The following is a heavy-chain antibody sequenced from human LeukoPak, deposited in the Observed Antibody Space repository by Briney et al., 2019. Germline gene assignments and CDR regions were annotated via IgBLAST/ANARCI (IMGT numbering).Heavy chain of an antibody. CDR1: GGSISSYY. CDR3: AREGYYDSSGYYLQSHYYYYYMDV. Sequence: SETLSLTCTVSGGSISSYYWSWIRQPAGKGLEWIGRIYTSGSTNYNPSLKSRVTMSVDTSKNQFSLKLSSVTAADTAVYYCAREGYYDSSGYYLQSHYYYYYMDVWGKGATVTVSS. D-gene: IGHD3-22*01. CDR2: IYTSGST. V-gene: IGHV4-4*07. J-gene: IGHJ6*03.